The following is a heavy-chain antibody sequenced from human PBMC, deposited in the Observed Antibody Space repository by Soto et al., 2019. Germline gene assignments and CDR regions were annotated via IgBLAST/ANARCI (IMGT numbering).Heavy chain of an antibody. CDR3: ARAIAVAGLFDY. D-gene: IGHD6-19*01. V-gene: IGHV1-69*13. CDR2: IIPIFGTA. J-gene: IGHJ4*02. Sequence: SVKVSCKASGGTFSSYAISWVRQAPGQGLEWMGGIIPIFGTANYAQKFQGRVTITADESTSTAYMELSSLRSEDTAVYYCARAIAVAGLFDYWGQGTLVTVSS. CDR1: GGTFSSYA.